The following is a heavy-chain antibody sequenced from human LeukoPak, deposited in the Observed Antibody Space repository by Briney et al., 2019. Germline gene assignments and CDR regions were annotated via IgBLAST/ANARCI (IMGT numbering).Heavy chain of an antibody. CDR1: GYTFTSYG. D-gene: IGHD3-22*01. V-gene: IGHV1-18*01. Sequence: ASVKVSCKPSGYTFTSYGTSWVRPAPGEGRGWMGWISAYNGNTNYAQKRQGRVTMTPDTSTSTAYMELRSLRSDGTGVYYCARDPKDDSSGYYYGVDYWGQRTLVTVSS. J-gene: IGHJ4*02. CDR3: ARDPKDDSSGYYYGVDY. CDR2: ISAYNGNT.